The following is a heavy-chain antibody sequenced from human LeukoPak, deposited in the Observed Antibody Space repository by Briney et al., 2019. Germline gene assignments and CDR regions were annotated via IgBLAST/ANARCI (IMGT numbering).Heavy chain of an antibody. V-gene: IGHV3-48*01. D-gene: IGHD2-2*01. Sequence: GGSLRLSCAASGFTFSSYSMNWVRQAPGKGLEWVSYISSSSSTIYYADSVKGRFTISRDNAKNSLYLQMNSLRAEDTAVYYCAREGIVVVPAAMVNRFDPWGQGTLVTVSS. CDR3: AREGIVVVPAAMVNRFDP. J-gene: IGHJ5*02. CDR1: GFTFSSYS. CDR2: ISSSSSTI.